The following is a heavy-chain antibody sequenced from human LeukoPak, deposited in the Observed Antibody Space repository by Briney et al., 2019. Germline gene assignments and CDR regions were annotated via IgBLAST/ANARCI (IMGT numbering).Heavy chain of an antibody. J-gene: IGHJ4*02. Sequence: GGSLRLSCAASGITFTNFGMSWVRQAPGKGLEWVSGISGSGDSTYYADSVKGRFTISRDNFKNTLYLQMNSLRVEDTAVYYCAKGHSAHGTGFDGWGQGTLVIASS. D-gene: IGHD1-1*01. CDR2: ISGSGDST. CDR1: GITFTNFG. CDR3: AKGHSAHGTGFDG. V-gene: IGHV3-23*01.